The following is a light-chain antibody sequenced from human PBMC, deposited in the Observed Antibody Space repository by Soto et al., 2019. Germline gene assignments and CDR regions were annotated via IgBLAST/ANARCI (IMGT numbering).Light chain of an antibody. CDR2: DVI. J-gene: IGLJ2*01. CDR3: SSYSSSTPHVV. Sequence: QSALTQPASVSGSPGQSITISCTGTSSDVGSYGLVSWYQQHPGKAPKLVIYDVIHRPSGVSHRLSGSKSDNTASLTISGLQTEDEADYYCSSYSSSTPHVVFGGGTKLTVL. CDR1: SSDVGSYGL. V-gene: IGLV2-14*02.